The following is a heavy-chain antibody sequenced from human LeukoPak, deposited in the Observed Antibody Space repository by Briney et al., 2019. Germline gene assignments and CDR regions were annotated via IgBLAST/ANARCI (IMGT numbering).Heavy chain of an antibody. CDR1: GSNVTSYS. Sequence: GEPLKISCKGSGSNVTSYSNGWERQIAGKGLERKGIIYTGDSDTRYSPSFQGQVAISADKPISTAYLQSSSLKASDTAIYYSASRAITTHYYGSGSYPYYFDYWGQGTLVTVSS. CDR2: IYTGDSDT. V-gene: IGHV5-51*04. D-gene: IGHD3-10*01. J-gene: IGHJ4*02. CDR3: ASRAITTHYYGSGSYPYYFDY.